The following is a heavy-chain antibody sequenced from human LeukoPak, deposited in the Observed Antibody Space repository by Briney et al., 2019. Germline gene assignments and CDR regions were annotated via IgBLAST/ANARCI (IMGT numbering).Heavy chain of an antibody. V-gene: IGHV1-8*01. CDR3: ARGSYSSSSENDY. Sequence: ASVKVSCKASGYTFTSYDINWVRQATGQGLEWMGWMNPNSGNTGYAQKFQCRVTMTRNTSISTAYMELSSLRSENTAVYYCARGSYSSSSENDYWGQGTLVTVSS. D-gene: IGHD6-6*01. CDR2: MNPNSGNT. J-gene: IGHJ4*02. CDR1: GYTFTSYD.